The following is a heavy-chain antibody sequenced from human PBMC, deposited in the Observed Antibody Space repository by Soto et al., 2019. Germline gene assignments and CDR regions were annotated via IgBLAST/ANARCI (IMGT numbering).Heavy chain of an antibody. D-gene: IGHD1-26*01. Sequence: QVQLQESGPGLVKPSQTLSLTCTVSGGSISRGGYYWSWIRQHPGQGLEWIGYIYYCGRTYYNPSLKSRVTISADTSKDQFSLKLSSVTAADTAVYYCARDLRGGSYEDYWGERTLVTVSS. CDR1: GGSISRGGYY. V-gene: IGHV4-31*03. CDR3: ARDLRGGSYEDY. CDR2: IYYCGRT. J-gene: IGHJ4*02.